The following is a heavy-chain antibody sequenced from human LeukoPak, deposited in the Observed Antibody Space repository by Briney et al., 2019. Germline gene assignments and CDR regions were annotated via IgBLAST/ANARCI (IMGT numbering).Heavy chain of an antibody. V-gene: IGHV3-23*01. Sequence: PGGSVRLSCAASGFTFSRCAMSWVRQAPGKGLAWVSSISDTGDTRSYADSAKGRFTISRDNSKSTLYLHMNSLRAEDTAIYYCAKIQAAGIAVVLVDHWGQGTLVTVSS. D-gene: IGHD6-19*01. CDR1: GFTFSRCA. J-gene: IGHJ4*02. CDR2: ISDTGDTR. CDR3: AKIQAAGIAVVLVDH.